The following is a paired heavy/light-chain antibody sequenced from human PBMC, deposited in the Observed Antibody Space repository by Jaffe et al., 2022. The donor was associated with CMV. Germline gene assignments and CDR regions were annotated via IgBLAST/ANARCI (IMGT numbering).Light chain of an antibody. CDR1: SPNIGSNY. V-gene: IGLV1-47*01. J-gene: IGLJ3*02. CDR3: AAWDDSLRAWV. CDR2: RND. Sequence: QSVLTQPPSESGTPGQRVTISCSGSSPNIGSNYVYWYQQLPGTAPKLLIYRNDQRPSGVPDRFSGSKSGTSASLAISGLRSEDEADYYCAAWDDSLRAWVFGGGTKLTVL.
Heavy chain of an antibody. CDR2: INPKSGGR. CDR1: EYTFSDYC. J-gene: IGHJ5*02. Sequence: QVQLVQSGAEVKKPGASVKVSCRASEYTFSDYCIHWVRQAPGQGLEWMGWINPKSGGRDYAQKFQGRVTMTRDTSISTAYMEVSRLRYDDTAMYYCARGTLRPPKYNWFDPWGQGTLVTVSS. V-gene: IGHV1-2*02. D-gene: IGHD5-12*01. CDR3: ARGTLRPPKYNWFDP.